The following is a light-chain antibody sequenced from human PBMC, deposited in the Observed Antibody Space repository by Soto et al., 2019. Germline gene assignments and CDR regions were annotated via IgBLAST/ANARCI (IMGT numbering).Light chain of an antibody. CDR1: QSVSSY. V-gene: IGKV3-11*01. CDR2: DAS. J-gene: IGKJ1*01. Sequence: EIVLTQSPATLSLSPGERATLSCRASQSVSSYLAWYQQKPGQAPRLLIYDASNRATGIPARFSGSGSGTDFTLTISSLEPEDFVVYYCQQRSNPVTFGQGTKVEIK. CDR3: QQRSNPVT.